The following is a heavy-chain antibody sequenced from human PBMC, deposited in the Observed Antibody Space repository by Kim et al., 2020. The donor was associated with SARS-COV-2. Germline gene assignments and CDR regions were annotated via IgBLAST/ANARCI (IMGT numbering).Heavy chain of an antibody. V-gene: IGHV3-7*01. J-gene: IGHJ4*02. CDR2: IKQDGSEK. Sequence: GGSLRLSCAASGFTFSSYWMSWVRQAPGKGLEWVANIKQDGSEKYYVDSVKGRFTISRDNAKNSLYLQMNSLRAEDTAVYYCARVGGQQLVFNEAYYFDYWGQGTPVTVSS. D-gene: IGHD6-13*01. CDR3: ARVGGQQLVFNEAYYFDY. CDR1: GFTFSSYW.